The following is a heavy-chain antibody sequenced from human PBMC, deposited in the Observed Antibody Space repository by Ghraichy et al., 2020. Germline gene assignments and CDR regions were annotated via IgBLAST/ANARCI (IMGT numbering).Heavy chain of an antibody. Sequence: SETLSLTCTVSGGSISSYYWSWIRQPPGKGLEWIGYIYYSGSTNYNPSLKSRVTISVDTSKNQFSLKLSSVTAADTAVYYCATYSGYDPYNWFDPWGQGTLVTVSS. CDR3: ATYSGYDPYNWFDP. CDR2: IYYSGST. CDR1: GGSISSYY. V-gene: IGHV4-59*08. D-gene: IGHD5-12*01. J-gene: IGHJ5*02.